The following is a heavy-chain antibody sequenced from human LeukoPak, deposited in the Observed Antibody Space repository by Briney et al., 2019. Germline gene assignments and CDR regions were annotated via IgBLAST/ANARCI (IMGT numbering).Heavy chain of an antibody. Sequence: GTSVKVSCKASGFTFTSSAVQWVQQARGQRLEWIGWIVVGSGNTNYAQKFQERVTITRDMSTSTAYMELSSLRSEDTAVYYCAADYCSGGSCYSGWFDPWGQGTLVTVPS. J-gene: IGHJ5*02. CDR2: IVVGSGNT. CDR3: AADYCSGGSCYSGWFDP. D-gene: IGHD2-15*01. CDR1: GFTFTSSA. V-gene: IGHV1-58*01.